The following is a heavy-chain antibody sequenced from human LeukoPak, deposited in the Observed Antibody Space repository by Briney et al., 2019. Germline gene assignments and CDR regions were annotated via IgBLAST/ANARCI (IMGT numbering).Heavy chain of an antibody. J-gene: IGHJ4*02. CDR3: ARDSWGCSGGSCYSDY. Sequence: GGSLRLSCAASGFTFSSYNMNWVRQAPGQGLEWVSSITSGSSYIYYADSVKGRFTISRDNAKSSLYLQMNSLRAEDTAVYYCARDSWGCSGGSCYSDYWGQGTLVTVSS. CDR1: GFTFSSYN. V-gene: IGHV3-21*01. CDR2: ITSGSSYI. D-gene: IGHD2-15*01.